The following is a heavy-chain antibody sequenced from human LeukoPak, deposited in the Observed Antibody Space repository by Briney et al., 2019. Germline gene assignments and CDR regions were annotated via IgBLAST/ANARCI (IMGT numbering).Heavy chain of an antibody. Sequence: PGGSLRLSCTASGFSFSTYSMNWVRQAPGKGLEWVSYISSSSSTIYYADSVKGRFTISRDNAKNSLYLQMNSLRDEDTAVYYCARDSLKNGYNYDYFDYWGQGTLVTVSS. CDR2: ISSSSSTI. CDR3: ARDSLKNGYNYDYFDY. D-gene: IGHD5-24*01. J-gene: IGHJ4*02. V-gene: IGHV3-48*02. CDR1: GFSFSTYS.